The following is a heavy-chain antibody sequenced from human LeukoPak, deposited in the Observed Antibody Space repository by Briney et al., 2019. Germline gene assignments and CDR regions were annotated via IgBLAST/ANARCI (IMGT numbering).Heavy chain of an antibody. J-gene: IGHJ4*02. CDR2: VSGSGAGT. Sequence: GGSLRLSCAASGFTFTSSAKSWVRQAPGKGLEWVSAVSGSGAGTYYADSVKGRFTVSRDNSKNTLYLQMNTLRAEDTAIYYCAKNPSAYCGGDCYSDYWGQGTLVTVSS. V-gene: IGHV3-23*01. D-gene: IGHD2-21*01. CDR1: GFTFTSSA. CDR3: AKNPSAYCGGDCYSDY.